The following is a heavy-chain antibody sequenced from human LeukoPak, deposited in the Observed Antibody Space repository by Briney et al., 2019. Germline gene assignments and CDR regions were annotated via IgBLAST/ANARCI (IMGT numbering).Heavy chain of an antibody. V-gene: IGHV4-39*01. D-gene: IGHD3-3*01. J-gene: IGHJ3*02. CDR2: IYYSGST. CDR1: GVSISRYY. Sequence: PSETLSLTCTVSGVSISRYYWGWIRQPPGKGLEWIGSIYYSGSTYYNPSLKSRVTISVDTSKNQFSLKLSSVTAADTAVYYCARREGGFWRNDAFDIWGQGTMVTVSS. CDR3: ARREGGFWRNDAFDI.